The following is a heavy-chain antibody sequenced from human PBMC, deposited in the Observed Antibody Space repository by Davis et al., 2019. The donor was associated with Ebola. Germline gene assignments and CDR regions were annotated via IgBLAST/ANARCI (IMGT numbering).Heavy chain of an antibody. V-gene: IGHV4-39*01. J-gene: IGHJ4*02. CDR2: IYYSGNT. CDR3: ARHPITMIVGWGYFDY. Sequence: SETLSLTCTVSGGSISSASYYWGWIRQPPGKGLEWIGTIYYSGNTYYNPSLQSRVTISVDTSKNQFSLKLSSVTAADTAVYYCARHPITMIVGWGYFDYWGQGTLVTVSS. D-gene: IGHD3-22*01. CDR1: GGSISSASYY.